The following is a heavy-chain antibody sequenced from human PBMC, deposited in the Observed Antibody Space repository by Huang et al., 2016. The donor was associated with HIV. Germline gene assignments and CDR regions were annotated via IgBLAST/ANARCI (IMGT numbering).Heavy chain of an antibody. CDR1: GYSFTSYW. CDR3: ARHPPHSYGLGYFDY. V-gene: IGHV5-51*01. Sequence: EVQLVQSGAEVKKPGESLKISCKGSGYSFTSYWIGRVRQMPGKGLAWMGIIYPCDSNPRYSPCFQGQVTISADKAISTAYRQWSSLKASDTAMYYCARHPPHSYGLGYFDYWGQGTLVTVSS. CDR2: IYPCDSNP. J-gene: IGHJ4*02. D-gene: IGHD5-18*01.